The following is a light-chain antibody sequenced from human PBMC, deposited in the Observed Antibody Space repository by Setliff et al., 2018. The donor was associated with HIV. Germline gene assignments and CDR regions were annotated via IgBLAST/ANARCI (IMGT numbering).Light chain of an antibody. CDR2: DVD. CDR3: SSYTSSSTLV. Sequence: QSVLTQPASVSGSPGQSVTISCTGASSDVGRYNFVSWYQQHPGKAPKLMIYDVDNRPAGVSNRFSGSKSGNTASLAISGLQAEDEADYYCSSYTSSSTLVFGTGTKVTVL. CDR1: SSDVGRYNF. V-gene: IGLV2-14*03. J-gene: IGLJ1*01.